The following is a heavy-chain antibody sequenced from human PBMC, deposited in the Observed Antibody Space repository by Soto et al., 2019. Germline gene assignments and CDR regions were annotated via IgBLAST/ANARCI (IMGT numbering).Heavy chain of an antibody. CDR3: ARAVDYDILTGYSPDY. CDR1: GFTSSSYS. CDR2: ISPSSSTI. Sequence: WGSLRLSCTASGFTSSSYSMNWVRQAPGKGLEWVSYISPSSSTIYYADSVKGRFTISRDNAKNSLYLQMNSLRAEDTAVYYCARAVDYDILTGYSPDYWGQGTLVTVSS. V-gene: IGHV3-48*01. J-gene: IGHJ4*02. D-gene: IGHD3-9*01.